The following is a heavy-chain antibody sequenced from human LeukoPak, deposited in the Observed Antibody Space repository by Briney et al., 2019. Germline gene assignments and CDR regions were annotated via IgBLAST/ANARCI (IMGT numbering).Heavy chain of an antibody. Sequence: ASVKVSCKASGYTFTSYGISWVRQAPGQGLEWMGWISTYNGNTNYAQKLQGRVTMTTDTSTSTAYMELRSLRSDDTAVYYCARDDGIETRITILGVEKHDWFDPWGQGTLVTVSS. J-gene: IGHJ5*02. CDR3: ARDDGIETRITILGVEKHDWFDP. V-gene: IGHV1-18*01. CDR1: GYTFTSYG. CDR2: ISTYNGNT. D-gene: IGHD3-3*01.